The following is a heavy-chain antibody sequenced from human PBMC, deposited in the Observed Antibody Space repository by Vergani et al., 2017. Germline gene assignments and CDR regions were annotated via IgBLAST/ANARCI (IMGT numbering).Heavy chain of an antibody. D-gene: IGHD3-10*01. CDR1: GFTFSTYA. CDR2: ISYDATNK. J-gene: IGHJ4*02. V-gene: IGHV3-30*04. Sequence: QVQLVESGGGVVQPGRSLRLSCAASGFTFSTYAMHWVRQAPGKGLDWVAVISYDATNKYYADSVTGRFTISRDNSKNTLYLQMNSLRTEDTALYYCAKESEPRGPNDYWGQGTLVTVSS. CDR3: AKESEPRGPNDY.